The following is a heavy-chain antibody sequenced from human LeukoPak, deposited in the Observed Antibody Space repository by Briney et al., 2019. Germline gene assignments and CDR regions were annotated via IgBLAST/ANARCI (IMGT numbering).Heavy chain of an antibody. Sequence: PSETLSLTCTVSGGSISSYYWSWIRQPPGKGLEWIGYIYYSGSTNYNPSLKSRVTISVDTSKNQFSLKLSSVTAADTAVYYCARECNYYDSSGCFDYWGQGTLVTVSS. J-gene: IGHJ4*02. CDR2: IYYSGST. CDR1: GGSISSYY. V-gene: IGHV4-59*01. D-gene: IGHD3-22*01. CDR3: ARECNYYDSSGCFDY.